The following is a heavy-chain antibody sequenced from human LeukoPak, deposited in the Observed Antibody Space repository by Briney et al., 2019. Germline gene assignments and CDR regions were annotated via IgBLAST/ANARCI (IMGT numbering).Heavy chain of an antibody. CDR3: ARDGPNSSGWVY. D-gene: IGHD6-19*01. J-gene: IGHJ4*02. V-gene: IGHV3-21*01. Sequence: KTGGSLRLSCAASGFTVSSNYMNWVRQAPGKGLEWVSSISSSSSYIYYADSVKGRFTISRDNAKNSLYLQMNSLRAEDTAVYYCARDGPNSSGWVYWGQGTLVTVSS. CDR2: ISSSSSYI. CDR1: GFTVSSNY.